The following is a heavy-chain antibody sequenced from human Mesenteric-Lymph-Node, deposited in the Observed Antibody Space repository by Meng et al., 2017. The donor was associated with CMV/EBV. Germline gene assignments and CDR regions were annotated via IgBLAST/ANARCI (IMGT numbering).Heavy chain of an antibody. V-gene: IGHV3-11*01. J-gene: IGHJ5*02. CDR1: GFPVVGYY. Sequence: AIGFPVVGYYMNGIRQGPGKGLEWISYISGGGSNIIYADSVKGRFTISRDNAKNSLYLQMDSLRAEDTAIYYCARDPRNKGFDPWGPGTLVTVSS. CDR3: ARDPRNKGFDP. CDR2: ISGGGSNI.